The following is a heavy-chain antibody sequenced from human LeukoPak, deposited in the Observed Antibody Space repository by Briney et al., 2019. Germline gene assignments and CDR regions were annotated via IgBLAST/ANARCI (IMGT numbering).Heavy chain of an antibody. CDR3: ARHYSSSSPFDY. CDR2: IYPGDSNT. D-gene: IGHD6-6*01. Sequence: GESLKISCKGFGYSFTSYWIGWERQMPGKGLEWMGIIYPGDSNTRYSPSFQGQVTISADKSISTAYLQWSSLKASDTAMYYCARHYSSSSPFDYWGQGTLVTVSS. CDR1: GYSFTSYW. J-gene: IGHJ4*02. V-gene: IGHV5-51*01.